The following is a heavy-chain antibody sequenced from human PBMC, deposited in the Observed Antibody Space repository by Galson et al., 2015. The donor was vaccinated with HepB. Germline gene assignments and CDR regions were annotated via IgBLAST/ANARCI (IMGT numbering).Heavy chain of an antibody. D-gene: IGHD1-26*01. CDR2: TYYRSKWYN. CDR3: ARLVGGTVDN. J-gene: IGHJ4*02. CDR1: GDSVSSKTTA. V-gene: IGHV6-1*01. Sequence: CAISGDSVSSKTTAWNWIRQSPSRGLEWLGRTYYRSKWYNDYAVSVKSRITINPDTSKNQFSLRLNSVTPEDTAVYYCARLVGGTVDNWGQGTLVTVSS.